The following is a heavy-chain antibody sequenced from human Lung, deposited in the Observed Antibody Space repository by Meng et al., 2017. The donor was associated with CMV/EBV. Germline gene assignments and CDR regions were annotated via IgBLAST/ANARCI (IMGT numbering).Heavy chain of an antibody. CDR2: INHSGST. CDR1: GGSFSGYY. CDR3: ARAVAAAEWFDP. V-gene: IGHV4-34*01. J-gene: IGHJ5*02. D-gene: IGHD6-13*01. Sequence: SETLSLXXAVYGGSFSGYYWSWIRQPPGKGLEWIGEINHSGSTNYNPSLKSRVTISVDTSKNQFSLKLSSVTAADTAVYYCARAVAAAEWFDPWGQGTRVTVSS.